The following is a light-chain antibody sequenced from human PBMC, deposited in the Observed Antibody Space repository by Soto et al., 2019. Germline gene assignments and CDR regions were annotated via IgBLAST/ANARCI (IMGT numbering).Light chain of an antibody. CDR1: QSISSW. CDR3: QQYNSYRWT. V-gene: IGKV1-5*01. J-gene: IGKJ1*01. CDR2: DAS. Sequence: DIQMTQSPSALSASVGDRVTITCRARQSISSWLAWYQQKPGKAPKLLIYDASSLESGVPSRFSGSGSGTEFTLTISSLQPDDFATYYCQQYNSYRWTFGQGTKVDIK.